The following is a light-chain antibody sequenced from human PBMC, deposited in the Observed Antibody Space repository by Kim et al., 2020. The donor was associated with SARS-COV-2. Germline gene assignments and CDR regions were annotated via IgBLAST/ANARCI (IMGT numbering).Light chain of an antibody. CDR2: DVS. J-gene: IGLJ1*01. CDR1: SSDVGAYDY. V-gene: IGLV2-14*03. Sequence: QSALTQPASVSGSPGQSITISCTGTSSDVGAYDYVSWFKQLPGKAPQLVIYDVSFRPSGISNRLSGSKSGNTASLTISGLRTEDEADYFCSSYTGTTTLYVFGTGTKVTVL. CDR3: SSYTGTTTLYV.